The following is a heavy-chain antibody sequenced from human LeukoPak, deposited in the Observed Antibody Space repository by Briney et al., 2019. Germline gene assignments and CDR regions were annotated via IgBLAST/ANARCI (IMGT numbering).Heavy chain of an antibody. Sequence: AASVKVSCKVSGYTLTELSMHWVRQAPGKGLEWMGGFDPEDGETIYAQKFQGRVTMTSDTSTSTVYMELSSLRSEDTAVYFCARDGGSFSYNMDVWGQGTTVTVSS. D-gene: IGHD1-26*01. J-gene: IGHJ6*02. CDR1: GYTLTELS. CDR3: ARDGGSFSYNMDV. CDR2: FDPEDGET. V-gene: IGHV1-24*01.